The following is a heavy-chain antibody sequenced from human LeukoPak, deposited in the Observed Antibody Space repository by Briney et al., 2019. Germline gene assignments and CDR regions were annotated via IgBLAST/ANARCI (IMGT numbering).Heavy chain of an antibody. Sequence: PGRSLRLSCAASGFTFSSYAMHWVRQAPGKGLEWGAVISYDGSNKYYADSVKGRFTISRDNSKNTLYLQMNSLRAEDTAVYYCARVGGDYMDGMDVWGKGTTVTVSS. CDR1: GFTFSSYA. CDR2: ISYDGSNK. CDR3: ARVGGDYMDGMDV. J-gene: IGHJ6*04. D-gene: IGHD4-17*01. V-gene: IGHV3-30*04.